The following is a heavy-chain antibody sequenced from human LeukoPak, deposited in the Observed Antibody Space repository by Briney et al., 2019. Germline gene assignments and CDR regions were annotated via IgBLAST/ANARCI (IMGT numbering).Heavy chain of an antibody. CDR1: GYTFTGYY. V-gene: IGHV1-2*02. CDR2: INPNSGGT. J-gene: IGHJ4*02. D-gene: IGHD3-3*01. CDR3: AREYYDFWSGPGCLIDY. Sequence: ASVKVSCKASGYTFTGYYIHWVRQAPGQGLEWMGWINPNSGGTNYAQKFQGRVTMTRDTSISTAYMELSRLRSDDTAVYYCAREYYDFWSGPGCLIDYWGQGTLVTVSS.